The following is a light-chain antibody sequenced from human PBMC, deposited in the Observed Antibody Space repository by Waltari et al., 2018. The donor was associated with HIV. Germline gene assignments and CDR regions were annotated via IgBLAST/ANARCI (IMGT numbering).Light chain of an antibody. CDR1: SSNIGADYN. J-gene: IGLJ3*02. CDR3: HSDDSSLDGWV. V-gene: IGLV1-40*01. CDR2: GYN. Sequence: QSVLTQPPSVSGAPGQRVTISCTGSSSNIGADYNVNWYQQLPGTAPKLLIYGYNNRPSGVPDRVSGSKCGTSAPRAFSGLQAEDEADYYCHSDDSSLDGWVFGGGTKLTVL.